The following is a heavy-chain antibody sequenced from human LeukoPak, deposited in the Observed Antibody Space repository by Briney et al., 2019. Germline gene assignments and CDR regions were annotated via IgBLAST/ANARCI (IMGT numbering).Heavy chain of an antibody. CDR1: GFTFSSYG. V-gene: IGHV3-33*01. Sequence: GGSLRLSCAASGFTFSSYGMHWVGQAPGKGLEWGAVIWYDGSNKYYADSVKGRFAISRDNTKNTLYLQMNSLRAEDTAVYYCARGRPYYYDSSGSLLDYWGQGTLVTVSS. CDR2: IWYDGSNK. CDR3: ARGRPYYYDSSGSLLDY. D-gene: IGHD3-22*01. J-gene: IGHJ4*02.